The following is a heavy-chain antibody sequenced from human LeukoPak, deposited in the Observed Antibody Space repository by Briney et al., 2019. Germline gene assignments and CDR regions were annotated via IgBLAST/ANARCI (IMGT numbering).Heavy chain of an antibody. J-gene: IGHJ4*02. CDR1: GFTFSSYS. V-gene: IGHV3-21*01. Sequence: GGSLRLSCAASGFTFSSYSMNWVRQAPGEGLEWVSSISSSSSYIYYADSVKGRFTLSRDNAKNSLYLQMNSLRAEDTAVYYCARDIAVVPAAIRSSGDYWGQGTLVTVSS. CDR3: ARDIAVVPAAIRSSGDY. D-gene: IGHD2-2*01. CDR2: ISSSSSYI.